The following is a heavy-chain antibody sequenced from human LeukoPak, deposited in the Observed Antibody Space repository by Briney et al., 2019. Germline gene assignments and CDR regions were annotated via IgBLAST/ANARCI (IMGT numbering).Heavy chain of an antibody. D-gene: IGHD6-13*01. CDR2: ISPYNGNT. CDR1: GYTFTSYG. CDR3: ARARGGSSWYRGDYYYYMDV. J-gene: IGHJ6*03. V-gene: IGHV1-18*01. Sequence: ASVKVSCKASGYTFTSYGISWVRQAPGQGLEWMGWISPYNGNTNYKQHFQDRVTMTTDTSTSTAYMELRSLGSDDTAVYHCARARGGSSWYRGDYYYYMDVWGKGTTVTISS.